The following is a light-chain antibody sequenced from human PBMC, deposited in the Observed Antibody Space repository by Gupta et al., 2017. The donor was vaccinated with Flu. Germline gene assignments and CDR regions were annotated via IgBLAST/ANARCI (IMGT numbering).Light chain of an antibody. CDR2: GAF. CDR3: QQYKNWPLT. CDR1: QSVSSN. V-gene: IGKV3-15*01. J-gene: IGKJ4*01. Sequence: PATLAVSPGERATLSCRASQSVSSNLAWYQQKPGQAPRLLIVGAFTGATGAPARFSGSGSGTEFTLTISSLQSEDFAVYYCQQYKNWPLTFGGGTKVEIK.